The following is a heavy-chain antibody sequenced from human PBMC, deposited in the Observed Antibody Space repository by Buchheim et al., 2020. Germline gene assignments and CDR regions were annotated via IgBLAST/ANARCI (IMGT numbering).Heavy chain of an antibody. CDR1: GFTFSSYG. CDR3: AKDGATPYYFDY. D-gene: IGHD1-26*01. CDR2: ISYDGSNK. Sequence: QVQLVESGGGVVQPGRSLRLSCAASGFTFSSYGMHWVRQAPGKGLEWVAVISYDGSNKYYADSVKGRFTISRDNSKNTLYLQMNSLRAEDTAVYYCAKDGATPYYFDYWGQVTL. V-gene: IGHV3-30*18. J-gene: IGHJ4*02.